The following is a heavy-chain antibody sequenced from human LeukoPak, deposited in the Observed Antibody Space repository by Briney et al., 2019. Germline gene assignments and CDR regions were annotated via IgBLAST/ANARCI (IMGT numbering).Heavy chain of an antibody. Sequence: PSETLSLTCTVSGGSTSSYYCSWIRQPPGKGLEWIGYIYYSESTNYNPSLKSRVTISVDTSKNQFSLKLSTLTDADTAVYYCARGTWIQLWSPFDYWGQGTLVTSSS. CDR2: IYYSEST. D-gene: IGHD5-18*01. CDR3: ARGTWIQLWSPFDY. V-gene: IGHV4-59*01. CDR1: GGSTSSYY. J-gene: IGHJ4*02.